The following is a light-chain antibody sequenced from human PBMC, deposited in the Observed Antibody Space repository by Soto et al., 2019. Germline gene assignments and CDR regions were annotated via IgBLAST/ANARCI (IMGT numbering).Light chain of an antibody. Sequence: EIVLTQSPGTLSLSPGERATLSCRASQSISSSYLAWYQQKPGQAPRLLIYGASSRATCIPDRFSGSGSGTDFTLTISRLEPEDFAVYYCQQFDNSPPRYTFGQGTKLEIK. J-gene: IGKJ2*01. CDR3: QQFDNSPPRYT. CDR1: QSISSSY. V-gene: IGKV3-20*01. CDR2: GAS.